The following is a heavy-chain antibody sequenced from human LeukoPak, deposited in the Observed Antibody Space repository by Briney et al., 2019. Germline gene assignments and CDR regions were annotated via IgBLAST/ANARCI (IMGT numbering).Heavy chain of an antibody. CDR3: ARVHYDSSGYLFY. CDR1: GYTFTSYG. CDR2: IIPIFGTA. Sequence: SVKVSCKGSGYTFTSYGISWVRQAPGQGLEWMGGIIPIFGTANYAQKFQGRVTITADESTSTAYMELSSLRSEDTAVYYCARVHYDSSGYLFYWGQGTLVTVSS. V-gene: IGHV1-69*13. J-gene: IGHJ4*02. D-gene: IGHD3-22*01.